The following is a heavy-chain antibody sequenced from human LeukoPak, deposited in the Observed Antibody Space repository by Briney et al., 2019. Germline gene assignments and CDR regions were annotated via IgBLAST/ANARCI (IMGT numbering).Heavy chain of an antibody. V-gene: IGHV3-23*01. D-gene: IGHD3-22*01. CDR2: ISGSGGST. J-gene: IGHJ4*02. Sequence: PGGSLRLSCAASGFTFSSYAMSWVRQAPGKGLEWVSSISGSGGSTYYADSVKGRFTISRDTSKNTLFLQMDSLRAEDTAVYFCAKDAVSGAYYSPGGMDVWGQGTLVTVSS. CDR3: AKDAVSGAYYSPGGMDV. CDR1: GFTFSSYA.